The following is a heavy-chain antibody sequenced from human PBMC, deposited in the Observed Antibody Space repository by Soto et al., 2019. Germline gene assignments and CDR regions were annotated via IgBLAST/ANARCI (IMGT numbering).Heavy chain of an antibody. CDR2: ISAYNGNT. CDR3: ARENLGITGPDDIDY. CDR1: GYTFTSYG. D-gene: IGHD1-20*01. Sequence: GASVKVSCKASGYTFTSYGISWVRQAPGQGLEWMGWISAYNGNTNYAQKLQGRVTMTTDTSTSTAYMELRSLRSDDTAVYYCARENLGITGPDDIDYWGQGTLVTVSS. J-gene: IGHJ4*02. V-gene: IGHV1-18*04.